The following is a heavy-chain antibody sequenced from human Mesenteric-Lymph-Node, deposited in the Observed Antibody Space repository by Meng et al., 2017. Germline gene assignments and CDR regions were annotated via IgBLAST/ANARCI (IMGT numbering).Heavy chain of an antibody. D-gene: IGHD1-26*01. J-gene: IGHJ3*01. CDR1: GYSISSDFY. CDR2: MHHSGTT. Sequence: SETLSLTCSVSGYSISSDFYWGWIRQPPGKGLEWIGSMHHSGTTYYNPSLKSRLTISIDASKNQFSLKLNSINAADTAVYYCARHRSGSWSFDVWGQGTLVTVSS. CDR3: ARHRSGSWSFDV. V-gene: IGHV4-38-2*02.